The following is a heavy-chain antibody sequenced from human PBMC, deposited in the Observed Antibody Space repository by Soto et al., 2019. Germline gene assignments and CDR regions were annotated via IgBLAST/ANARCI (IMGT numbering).Heavy chain of an antibody. CDR3: ARVPALTFHYYFDY. J-gene: IGHJ4*02. CDR2: TYYRSKWYN. D-gene: IGHD7-27*01. Sequence: SQTLSLTCAISGDSVSSNIAAWNWIRQSASRGLEWLGRTYYRSKWYNDYAVSVKSRITINPDTSKNQFSLQLNSVTPEDTAVYYCARVPALTFHYYFDYWGQGTLVTVSS. CDR1: GDSVSSNIAA. V-gene: IGHV6-1*01.